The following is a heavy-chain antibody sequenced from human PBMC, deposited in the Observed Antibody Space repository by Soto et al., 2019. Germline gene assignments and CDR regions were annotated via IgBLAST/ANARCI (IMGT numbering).Heavy chain of an antibody. CDR2: INHSGST. V-gene: IGHV4-30-2*01. J-gene: IGHJ6*02. Sequence: SETLSLTCAVSGGSISSGGYSWSWIRQPPGKGLEWIGEINHSGSTNYNPSLKSRVTISVDTSKNQFSLKLSSVTAADTAVYYCARGVLGMDVWGQGTTVTVSS. CDR3: ARGVLGMDV. CDR1: GGSISSGGYS.